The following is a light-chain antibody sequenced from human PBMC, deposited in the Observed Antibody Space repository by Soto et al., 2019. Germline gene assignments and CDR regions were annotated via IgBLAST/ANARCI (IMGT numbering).Light chain of an antibody. CDR2: GAS. CDR3: QQYGSSPYT. CDR1: QSVSSSY. J-gene: IGKJ2*01. V-gene: IGKV3-20*01. Sequence: EIVLTQSPGTLSLSPEERATLSCRASQSVSSSYLAWYQQKPGQAPRLLIYGASSRATGIPDRFSGIGSGTDFTLTISRLEPEDFAVYYCQQYGSSPYTFGQGTKLEIK.